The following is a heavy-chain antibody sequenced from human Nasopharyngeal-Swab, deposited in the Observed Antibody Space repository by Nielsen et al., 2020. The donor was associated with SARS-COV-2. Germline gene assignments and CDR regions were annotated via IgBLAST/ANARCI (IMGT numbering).Heavy chain of an antibody. V-gene: IGHV3-13*05. J-gene: IGHJ6*02. D-gene: IGHD3-10*01. CDR2: IGIAGDP. CDR3: ARGDGTMVRGVIIRGGMDV. CDR1: GFTFSSYD. Sequence: GESLKISCAASGFTFSSYDMHWVRQATGKGLEWVSAIGIAGDPYYPGSVKGRFTISRENAKNSLYLQMNSLRAGDTAVYYCARGDGTMVRGVIIRGGMDVWGQGTTVTVSS.